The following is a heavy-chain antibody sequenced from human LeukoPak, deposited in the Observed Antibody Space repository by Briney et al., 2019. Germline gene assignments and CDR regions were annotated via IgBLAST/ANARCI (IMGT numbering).Heavy chain of an antibody. CDR2: TNSDGSST. J-gene: IGHJ4*02. Sequence: QPGGSLRLSCAASGFTFSSYWMHWVRKAPGKGLVGVSRTNSDGSSTRYADSVKGRFTMSRDNAKNTLYLQMNSLRAEDTAVYYCAIIRGVITDLDYWGQGTLVTVSS. D-gene: IGHD3-10*01. CDR1: GFTFSSYW. CDR3: AIIRGVITDLDY. V-gene: IGHV3-74*01.